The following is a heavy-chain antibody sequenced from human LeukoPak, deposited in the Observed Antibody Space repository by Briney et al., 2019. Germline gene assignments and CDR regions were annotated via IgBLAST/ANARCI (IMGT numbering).Heavy chain of an antibody. V-gene: IGHV4-34*01. D-gene: IGHD4-17*01. J-gene: IGHJ3*02. CDR1: GGSFSGYY. CDR2: INHSRST. Sequence: ASETLSLTCAGYGGSFSGYYCSWIRQLPGKGLEWIGEINHSRSTYYNPSLKSRVTISVDTSKNQFSLKLSSVTAADTAVYYCARYYSDIGAFDIWGQGTMVTVSS. CDR3: ARYYSDIGAFDI.